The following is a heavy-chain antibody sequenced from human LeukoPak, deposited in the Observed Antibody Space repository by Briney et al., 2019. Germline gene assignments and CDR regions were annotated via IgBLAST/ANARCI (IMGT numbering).Heavy chain of an antibody. CDR3: ARVARKGVFDL. J-gene: IGHJ2*01. D-gene: IGHD2-15*01. V-gene: IGHV3-30-3*01. CDR2: ISYDGSNK. Sequence: GRSLRLSCAASGFTFSRYAMHWVRQAPGKGLEWVAVISYDGSNKYYADSVKGRFTISRDNSKNTLYLEMNSLRAEDTAVYYCARVARKGVFDLWGRGTLVTVSS. CDR1: GFTFSRYA.